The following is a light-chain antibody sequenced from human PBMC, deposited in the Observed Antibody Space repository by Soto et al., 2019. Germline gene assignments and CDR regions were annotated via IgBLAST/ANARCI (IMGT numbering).Light chain of an antibody. CDR1: QSVSGN. CDR2: GAS. Sequence: EIVLTQSPGTLSLSPGERATLSCRASQSVSGNLAWYQRTPGQAPRLLIYGASTRATGIPARFSGSGFGTEFTLTISSLKSEDFAVYYCHQFDTSPHTFGQGTKVDIK. V-gene: IGKV3-15*01. CDR3: HQFDTSPHT. J-gene: IGKJ1*01.